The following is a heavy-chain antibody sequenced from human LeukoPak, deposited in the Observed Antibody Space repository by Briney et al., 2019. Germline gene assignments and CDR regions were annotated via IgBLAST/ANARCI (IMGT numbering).Heavy chain of an antibody. V-gene: IGHV3-74*01. D-gene: IGHD1-26*01. J-gene: IGHJ5*02. CDR1: GFTFSSYW. CDR2: INSDGSST. Sequence: PGGSLRLSCAASGFTFSSYWMHWVRQAPGKGLVWVSRINSDGSSTNYADSVKGRFTISRDNAKNTLYLQMTSLRAEDTAVYYCARVGGSFHWFDPWGQGTLVTVSS. CDR3: ARVGGSFHWFDP.